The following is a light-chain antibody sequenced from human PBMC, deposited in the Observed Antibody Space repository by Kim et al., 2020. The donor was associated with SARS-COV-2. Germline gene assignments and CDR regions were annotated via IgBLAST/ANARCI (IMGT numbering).Light chain of an antibody. CDR3: QVWDSSSDHRV. CDR1: NIGSKS. Sequence: SYELTQPPSVSVAPGKTARITCGGHNIGSKSVHWYQQKPGQAPVLVIYYDSDRPSGIPERFSGSNSGNTATLTISRVEAGDEADYYCQVWDSSSDHRVFGGGTKLTVL. J-gene: IGLJ3*02. V-gene: IGLV3-21*04. CDR2: YDS.